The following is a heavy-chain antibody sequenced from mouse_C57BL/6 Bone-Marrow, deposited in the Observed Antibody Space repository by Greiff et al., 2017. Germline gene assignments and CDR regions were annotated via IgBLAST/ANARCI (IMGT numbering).Heavy chain of an antibody. J-gene: IGHJ3*01. D-gene: IGHD2-2*01. V-gene: IGHV5-17*01. CDR3: ARGDDAYEGAWFAY. Sequence: EVQLVESGGGLVKPGGSLKLSCAASGFTFSDYGMHWVRQAPEKGLKWVAYISSGSSTIYSTDTVKGRFTISRANAKNTLFLQMTSLRSEDTAMYYWARGDDAYEGAWFAYWGQGTLVTVSA. CDR1: GFTFSDYG. CDR2: ISSGSSTI.